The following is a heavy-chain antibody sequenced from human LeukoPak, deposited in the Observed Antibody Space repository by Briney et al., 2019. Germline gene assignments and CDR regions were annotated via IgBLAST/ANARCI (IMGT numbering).Heavy chain of an antibody. CDR2: VSSSATTASTK. J-gene: IGHJ4*02. CDR3: AGTDYYDSSGYYFDL. V-gene: IGHV3-11*01. Sequence: GGFLRLSCAASGITFSDYYMCWIRQAPGKGLEWVSYVSSSATTASTKYYADSVKGRFTISRDNAKNSLYLQMNSLRAEDTAVYYCAGTDYYDSSGYYFDLWGQGTLVTVSS. CDR1: GITFSDYY. D-gene: IGHD3-22*01.